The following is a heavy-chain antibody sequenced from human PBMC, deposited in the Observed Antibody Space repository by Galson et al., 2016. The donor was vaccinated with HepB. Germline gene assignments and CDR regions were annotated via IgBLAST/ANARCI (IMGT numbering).Heavy chain of an antibody. CDR3: AHSGEGISTTGTPFDY. D-gene: IGHD6-13*01. Sequence: PALVKPTQTLTLTCTFSGFSLNTNGVAVGWIRQPPGKALEWLALIYWDDDTRYSPSLKSRLTITKDSSKNQVVLTMTHMDPVDTATYYCAHSGEGISTTGTPFDYWGQGTLVTVSS. CDR1: GFSLNTNGVA. J-gene: IGHJ4*02. CDR2: IYWDDDT. V-gene: IGHV2-5*02.